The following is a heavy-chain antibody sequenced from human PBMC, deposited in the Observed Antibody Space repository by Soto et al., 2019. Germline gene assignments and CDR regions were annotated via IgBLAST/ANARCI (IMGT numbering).Heavy chain of an antibody. V-gene: IGHV1-18*01. J-gene: IGHJ5*02. CDR2: ISAYNGNT. CDR1: GYTFTSYG. CDR3: ARDNYSNYGWWFDP. D-gene: IGHD4-4*01. Sequence: GASVKVSCKASGYTFTSYGISWVRQAPGQGLEWMGWISAYNGNTNYAQKLQGRVTMTTDTSTSTAYMKLRSLRSDDTAVYYCARDNYSNYGWWFDPWGQGTLVTVSS.